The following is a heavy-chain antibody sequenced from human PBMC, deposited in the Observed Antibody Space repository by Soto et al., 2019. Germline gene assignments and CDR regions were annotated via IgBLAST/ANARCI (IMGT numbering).Heavy chain of an antibody. V-gene: IGHV3-21*01. CDR1: GFSFSSYT. Sequence: EVQLVESGGGLVKPWESLRLSCAASGFSFSSYTMNWVRQAPGQGLQWVSSITNRGTHTYSADSVKGRFIISRDNDKNSLYLQMNNLSGEETAIYFCARVHEVAWFDSWGLGTLVTFTS. D-gene: IGHD2-15*01. CDR2: ITNRGTHT. J-gene: IGHJ5*01. CDR3: ARVHEVAWFDS.